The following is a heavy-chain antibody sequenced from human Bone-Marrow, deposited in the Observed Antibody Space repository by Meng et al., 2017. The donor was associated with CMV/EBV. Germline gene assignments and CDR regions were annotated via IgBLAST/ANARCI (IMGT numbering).Heavy chain of an antibody. CDR3: ARERFQLLLSIYYYYGMDV. J-gene: IGHJ6*02. CDR2: ISAYDGNT. D-gene: IGHD2-2*01. Sequence: ASVKVSCKASGYTFTSYGISWVRQAPGQGLEWMGWISAYDGNTNYAQKLQGRVTMTTDTSTSTAYMELRSLGSDDTAVYYCARERFQLLLSIYYYYGMDVWGQGTTVTVSS. CDR1: GYTFTSYG. V-gene: IGHV1-18*01.